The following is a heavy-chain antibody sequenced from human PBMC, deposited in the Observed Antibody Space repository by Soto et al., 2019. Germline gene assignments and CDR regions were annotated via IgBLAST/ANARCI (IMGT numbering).Heavy chain of an antibody. CDR3: AKDLDYDFWSGYGNY. CDR1: GFTFSSYA. J-gene: IGHJ4*02. D-gene: IGHD3-3*01. Sequence: GGSLRLSCAASGFTFSSYAMSWVRQAPGKGLEWVSTISGSGGSTYYADSVKGRFTISRDNSKNTLYLQMNSLRAEDTAVYYCAKDLDYDFWSGYGNYWGQGTLVTVSS. V-gene: IGHV3-23*01. CDR2: ISGSGGST.